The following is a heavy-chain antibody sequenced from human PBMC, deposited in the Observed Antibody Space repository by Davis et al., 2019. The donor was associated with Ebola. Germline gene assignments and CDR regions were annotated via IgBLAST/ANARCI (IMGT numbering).Heavy chain of an antibody. Sequence: PGGSLRLSCAASGFTSSSYSMNWVRQAPGKGLEWVSSITVTSNYTYYADSVKGRFTISRDNAKNSLYLQMNSLRAEDTAVYYCARRNWFDPWGQGTLVTVSS. CDR1: GFTSSSYS. V-gene: IGHV3-21*01. J-gene: IGHJ5*02. CDR2: ITVTSNYT. CDR3: ARRNWFDP.